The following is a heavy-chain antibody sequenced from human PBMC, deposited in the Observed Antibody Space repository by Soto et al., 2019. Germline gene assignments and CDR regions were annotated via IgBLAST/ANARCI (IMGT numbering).Heavy chain of an antibody. J-gene: IGHJ6*02. D-gene: IGHD6-13*01. CDR3: PRASAAVVSVAGMDV. Sequence: PGWSLRLSCAASGFTFTGYSMNWVRQAPGKGLEWVSSISSSGTYIYYADSVKGRFTISRDNAKNSLYLQMNSLRAEDTAVYYCPRASAAVVSVAGMDVWGQGTTVTVAS. CDR1: GFTFTGYS. V-gene: IGHV3-21*01. CDR2: ISSSGTYI.